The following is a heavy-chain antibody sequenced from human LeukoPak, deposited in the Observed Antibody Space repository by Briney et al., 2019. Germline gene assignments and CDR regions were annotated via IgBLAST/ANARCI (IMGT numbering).Heavy chain of an antibody. CDR1: GGSFSGYY. J-gene: IGHJ4*02. CDR3: ARVGHIAAAGTYDY. Sequence: SETLSLTCAVYGGSFSGYYWSWIRQPPGKGLEWIGEINHSGSTNYNPSLKSRVTISVDTSKNQFSLKLSSVTAADTAVYYCARVGHIAAAGTYDYWGQGTLVTVSS. V-gene: IGHV4-34*01. CDR2: INHSGST. D-gene: IGHD6-13*01.